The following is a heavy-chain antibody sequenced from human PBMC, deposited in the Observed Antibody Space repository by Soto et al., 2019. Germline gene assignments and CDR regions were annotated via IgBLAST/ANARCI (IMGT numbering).Heavy chain of an antibody. CDR3: ASEKDYYGSGSYYNDDY. D-gene: IGHD3-10*01. CDR1: GGSISSSSYY. J-gene: IGHJ4*02. Sequence: SETLSLTCTVSGGSISSSSYYWGWIRQPPGKGLEWIGSIYYSGSTYYNPSLKSRVTISVDTPKNQFSLKLSSVTAADTAVYYCASEKDYYGSGSYYNDDYWGQGTLVTVSS. CDR2: IYYSGST. V-gene: IGHV4-39*01.